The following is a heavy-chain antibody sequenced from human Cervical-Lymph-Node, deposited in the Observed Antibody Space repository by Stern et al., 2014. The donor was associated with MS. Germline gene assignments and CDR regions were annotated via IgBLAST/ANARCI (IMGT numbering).Heavy chain of an antibody. Sequence: QVQLQESGPGLVKPSQTLSLTCTVSGDSISSGRHHWAWIRQPAGKGLEWIGLMHASGSPWSSPPLKSRVTISADPSRTQLSLNLRSVTAADTALYYCARDPTDGYGHFDYWGQGALVTVSS. CDR2: MHASGSP. D-gene: IGHD5-24*01. CDR3: ARDPTDGYGHFDY. CDR1: GDSISSGRHH. V-gene: IGHV4-61*02. J-gene: IGHJ4*02.